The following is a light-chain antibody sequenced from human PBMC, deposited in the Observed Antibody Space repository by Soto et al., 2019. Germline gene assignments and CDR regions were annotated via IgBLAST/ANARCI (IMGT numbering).Light chain of an antibody. CDR2: EVT. J-gene: IGLJ1*01. Sequence: QSALTQPDSVSGSPGQSITISCTGTSSDVGGYDYVSWYQQHPDKAPKFLIYEVTNRPSGVSHRFSGSKSGNTASLTISGLQAEDEADYYCSSYTTARTYVFGTGTKVTVL. CDR3: SSYTTARTYV. CDR1: SSDVGGYDY. V-gene: IGLV2-14*01.